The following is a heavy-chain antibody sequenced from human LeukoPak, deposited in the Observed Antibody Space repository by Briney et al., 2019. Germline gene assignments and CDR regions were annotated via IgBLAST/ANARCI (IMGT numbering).Heavy chain of an antibody. CDR3: AREYSSSSGRRAFDI. Sequence: SETLSLTCTVSGGSIIGYYWSWIRQPPGKGLEWIGYIYYSGSTNYNPSLKSRLTISIDTSENQFSLKLSSVTATDTAVYYCAREYSSSSGRRAFDIWGQGTMVTVSS. D-gene: IGHD6-6*01. CDR2: IYYSGST. V-gene: IGHV4-59*08. CDR1: GGSIIGYY. J-gene: IGHJ3*02.